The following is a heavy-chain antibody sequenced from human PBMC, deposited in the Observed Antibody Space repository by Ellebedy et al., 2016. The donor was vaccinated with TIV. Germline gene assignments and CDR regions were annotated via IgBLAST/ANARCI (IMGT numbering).Heavy chain of an antibody. Sequence: AASVKVSCKASGYTFTSYDINWLRQATGQGLEWMGWMNPNSDNTGYAQKFQGRLTMTRNTSINPAYMERSSLRSEDTAVYYCARARSGSYNWFDPWGQGTLVTVSS. CDR3: ARARSGSYNWFDP. D-gene: IGHD1-26*01. CDR1: GYTFTSYD. V-gene: IGHV1-8*01. CDR2: MNPNSDNT. J-gene: IGHJ5*02.